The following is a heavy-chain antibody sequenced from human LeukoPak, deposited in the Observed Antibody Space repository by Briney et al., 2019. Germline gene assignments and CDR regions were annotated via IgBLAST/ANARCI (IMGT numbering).Heavy chain of an antibody. Sequence: GGSLRLSCAASGFTFSSYSMNWVRQAPGKGLEWVSSISSSSSYIYYADSVKGRFTISRDDAKNSLYLQMNSLRAEDTAVYYCARGGTYCSGGSCYSRDYYFDYWAREPWSPSPQ. CDR1: GFTFSSYS. J-gene: IGHJ4*02. D-gene: IGHD2-15*01. CDR2: ISSSSSYI. CDR3: ARGGTYCSGGSCYSRDYYFDY. V-gene: IGHV3-21*01.